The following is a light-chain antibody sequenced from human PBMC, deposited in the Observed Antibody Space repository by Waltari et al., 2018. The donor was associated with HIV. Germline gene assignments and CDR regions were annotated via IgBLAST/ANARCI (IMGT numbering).Light chain of an antibody. J-gene: IGLJ3*02. CDR1: SSDVGGYNL. V-gene: IGLV2-23*02. Sequence: QSALTQPASVSGSPGQSITISCTGTSSDVGGYNLAPWYPQHPGKAPKLIIYEVTKRPSGVSNRFSASKSGNTASLTISGLQAEDEAHYHCCSYAGSSTLVFGGGT. CDR2: EVT. CDR3: CSYAGSSTLV.